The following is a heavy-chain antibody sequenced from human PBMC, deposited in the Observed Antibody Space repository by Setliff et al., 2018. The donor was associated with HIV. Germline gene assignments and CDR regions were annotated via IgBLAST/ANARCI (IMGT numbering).Heavy chain of an antibody. J-gene: IGHJ3*02. D-gene: IGHD6-13*01. V-gene: IGHV1-69*05. CDR1: GVTFSNYA. Sequence: SVKVSCKASGVTFSNYAISWVRQAPGQGLEWMGGIIPIFGTANYAQKFQGRVTITTDESTITAYMELSSLRSEDTAVYYCARDTGQQLVGFDILGQGTMVTVSS. CDR3: ARDTGQQLVGFDI. CDR2: IIPIFGTA.